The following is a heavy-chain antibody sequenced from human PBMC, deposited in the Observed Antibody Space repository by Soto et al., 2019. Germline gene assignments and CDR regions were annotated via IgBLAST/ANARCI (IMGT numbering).Heavy chain of an antibody. CDR3: ARLYYYDSSGYYYDYYYGMDV. V-gene: IGHV4-34*01. J-gene: IGHJ6*02. D-gene: IGHD3-22*01. CDR1: GGSFSGYY. Sequence: SETLSLTCAVYGGSFSGYYWGWIRQPPGKGLEWIGEINHSGSTNYNPSLKSRVTISVDTSKNQFSLKLSSVTAADTAVYYCARLYYYDSSGYYYDYYYGMDVWGQGTAVTVSS. CDR2: INHSGST.